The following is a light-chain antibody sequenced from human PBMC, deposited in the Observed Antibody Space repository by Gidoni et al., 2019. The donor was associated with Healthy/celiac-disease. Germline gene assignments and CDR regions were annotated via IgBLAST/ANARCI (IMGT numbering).Light chain of an antibody. Sequence: QSALTQPRSVSGSPGQSVTISCTGTSSDVGGYNYVSWYQQHPGKAPKLMIYDVSKRPSGVPDRFSGSKSGNTASLTISGLQAEDEADYYCCSPVVFGGGTKLTVL. CDR2: DVS. J-gene: IGLJ2*01. CDR1: SSDVGGYNY. CDR3: CSPVV. V-gene: IGLV2-11*01.